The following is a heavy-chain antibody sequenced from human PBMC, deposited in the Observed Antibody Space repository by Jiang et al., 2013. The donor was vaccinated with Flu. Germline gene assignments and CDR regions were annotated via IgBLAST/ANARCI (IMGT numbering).Heavy chain of an antibody. D-gene: IGHD2-15*01. CDR2: IYYTGST. V-gene: IGHV4-39*07. Sequence: GLVKPSETLSLTCVVSGGSIRSSSYYWGWVRQPPGKGLEWIGSIYYTGSTYQNPSLKSRLTISVDTSKNQFSLKMTSVTAADTAVYYCTRQGGSCTGGSCVSEFFQYWGHGTPVSVSS. J-gene: IGHJ1*01. CDR1: GGSIRSSSYY. CDR3: TRQGGSCTGGSCVSEFFQY.